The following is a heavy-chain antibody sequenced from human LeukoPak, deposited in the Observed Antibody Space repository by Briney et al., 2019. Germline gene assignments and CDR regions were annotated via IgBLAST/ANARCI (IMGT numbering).Heavy chain of an antibody. CDR2: IYYSGST. V-gene: IGHV4-39*07. CDR1: GGSISSSSYY. Sequence: SETLSLTCTVSGGSISSSSYYWGWIRQPPGTGLEWIGSIYYSGSTYYNPSLKSRVTISVDTSKNQFSLKLSSVTAADTAVYYCARVNRPLKVVAADYGKFYYYYMDVWGKGTTVTVSS. D-gene: IGHD2-15*01. CDR3: ARVNRPLKVVAADYGKFYYYYMDV. J-gene: IGHJ6*03.